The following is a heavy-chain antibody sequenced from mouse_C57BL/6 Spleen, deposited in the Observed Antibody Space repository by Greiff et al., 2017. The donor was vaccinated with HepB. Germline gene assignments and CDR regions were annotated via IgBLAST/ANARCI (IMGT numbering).Heavy chain of an antibody. CDR3: RFDYDEGYYFDY. J-gene: IGHJ2*01. Sequence: EVQLQQSGTVLARPGASVKMSCKTSGYTFTSYWMHWVKQRPGQGLEWIGAIYPGNSDTSYNQKFKGKAKLTAVTSASTAYMELSSLTNEDSAVYYGRFDYDEGYYFDYWGQGTTLTVSS. V-gene: IGHV1-5*01. CDR2: IYPGNSDT. D-gene: IGHD2-4*01. CDR1: GYTFTSYW.